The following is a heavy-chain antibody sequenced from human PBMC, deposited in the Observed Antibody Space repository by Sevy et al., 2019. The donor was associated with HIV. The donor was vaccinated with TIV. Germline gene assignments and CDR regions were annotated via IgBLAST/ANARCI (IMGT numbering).Heavy chain of an antibody. Sequence: GSLRLSCAASGFTFRSYSINWVRQAPGKGLECVSFISSGSTTVYYTDSVKGRFTISRDSAKNSVYLQMNSLRVEDTGVYYCARDGGYSDYGMDVWGQGTTVTVSS. CDR3: ARDGGYSDYGMDV. CDR1: GFTFRSYS. D-gene: IGHD2-21*01. V-gene: IGHV3-48*01. CDR2: ISSGSTTV. J-gene: IGHJ6*02.